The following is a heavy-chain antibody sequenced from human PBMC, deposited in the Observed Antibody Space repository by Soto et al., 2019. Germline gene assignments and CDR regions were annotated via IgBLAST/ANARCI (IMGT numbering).Heavy chain of an antibody. Sequence: HSQTLSLTCGISGDSVSSNSATWNWIRQSPSRGLEWLGRTYYRSKWYNDYAESLKSRLTINADTSKNQVSLQLNSVTPEDTAIYYCARAMPMIFGIVMVFDYWALGTLVTVSS. CDR1: GDSVSSNSAT. CDR2: TYYRSKWYN. CDR3: ARAMPMIFGIVMVFDY. V-gene: IGHV6-1*01. D-gene: IGHD3-3*01. J-gene: IGHJ4*02.